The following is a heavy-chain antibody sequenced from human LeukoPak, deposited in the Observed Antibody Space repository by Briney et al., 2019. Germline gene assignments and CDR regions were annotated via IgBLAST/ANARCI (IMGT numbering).Heavy chain of an antibody. D-gene: IGHD2-2*01. Sequence: GGSLRLSCAASGFTFSSYAMSWVRQAPGKGLEWVSAISGSGGSTYYADSVKGRFTISRDNSENTLYLQMNSLRAEDTAVYYCAKQQVVPAADDYYYYGMDVWGQGTTVTVSS. CDR3: AKQQVVPAADDYYYYGMDV. CDR2: ISGSGGST. CDR1: GFTFSSYA. J-gene: IGHJ6*02. V-gene: IGHV3-23*01.